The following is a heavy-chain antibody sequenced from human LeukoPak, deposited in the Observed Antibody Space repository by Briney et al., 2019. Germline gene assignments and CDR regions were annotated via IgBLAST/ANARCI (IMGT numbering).Heavy chain of an antibody. D-gene: IGHD2/OR15-2a*01. J-gene: IGHJ3*02. CDR2: IYYSGST. Sequence: PSETLSLTCTVSGGSISSYYWSWIRQPPGKGLEWIGYIYYSGSTYYNPSLKSRVTISVDTSKNQFSLKLSSVTAADTAVYYCARDRRKKDSWSFYDAFDIWGQGTMVTVSS. V-gene: IGHV4-30-4*08. CDR3: ARDRRKKDSWSFYDAFDI. CDR1: GGSISSYY.